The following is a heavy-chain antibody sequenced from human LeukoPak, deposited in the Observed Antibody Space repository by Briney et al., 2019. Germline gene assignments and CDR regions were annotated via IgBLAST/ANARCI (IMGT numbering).Heavy chain of an antibody. CDR3: AKTVTTFYSYGMDV. J-gene: IGHJ6*02. Sequence: ASVKVSCKASGYAFTSYYMHWVRQAPGQGLEWMGIINTSGGRTTYAQNFQGRVTMTRDTSTSTVYMEPSSLRSEDTALYYCAKTVTTFYSYGMDVWGQGTTVTVSS. CDR2: INTSGGRT. CDR1: GYAFTSYY. V-gene: IGHV1-46*01. D-gene: IGHD4-17*01.